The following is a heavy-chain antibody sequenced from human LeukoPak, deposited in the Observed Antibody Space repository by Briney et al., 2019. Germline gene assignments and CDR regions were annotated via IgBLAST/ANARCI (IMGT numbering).Heavy chain of an antibody. CDR1: GGSISSGDYC. Sequence: SETLSLTCTVSGGSISSGDYCWSWIRQPAGRGLEWIGRIYTSGSTNYSPSLKSRVTISLDASQNQFSLRLTSVTAADTATYYCARTPTGGYGQLSWGQGTQVTVSS. V-gene: IGHV4-61*02. CDR2: IYTSGST. CDR3: ARTPTGGYGQLS. J-gene: IGHJ5*02. D-gene: IGHD5-12*01.